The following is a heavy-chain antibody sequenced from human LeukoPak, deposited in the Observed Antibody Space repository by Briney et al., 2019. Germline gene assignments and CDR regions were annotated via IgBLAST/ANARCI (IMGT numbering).Heavy chain of an antibody. CDR2: ISGSGGST. V-gene: IGHV3-23*01. J-gene: IGHJ4*02. D-gene: IGHD3-22*01. Sequence: WGSLRLSCAASGFTFSSYAMSWVRQVPGKGLECVSAISGSGGSTYYADSVKGRFTISRDNSKNTLYLQMNSLRAEDTAVYYCARAEYYYDSSGYYPSSYFDYWGQGTLVTVSS. CDR1: GFTFSSYA. CDR3: ARAEYYYDSSGYYPSSYFDY.